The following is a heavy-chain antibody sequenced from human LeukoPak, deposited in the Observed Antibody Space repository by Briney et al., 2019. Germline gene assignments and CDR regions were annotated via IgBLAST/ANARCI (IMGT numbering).Heavy chain of an antibody. CDR3: ARAVCWSGGSCYMGVGYYGMDV. Sequence: ASVKVSCKASGYTFTSYWIQWVRQAPGQGLEWMGLINPDGGSTAYAHRFQGRVIMTRDTSTSTAYMDLSSLRSEDTAVYYCARAVCWSGGSCYMGVGYYGMDVWGQGTTVTVSS. CDR1: GYTFTSYW. D-gene: IGHD2-15*01. CDR2: INPDGGST. V-gene: IGHV1-46*01. J-gene: IGHJ6*02.